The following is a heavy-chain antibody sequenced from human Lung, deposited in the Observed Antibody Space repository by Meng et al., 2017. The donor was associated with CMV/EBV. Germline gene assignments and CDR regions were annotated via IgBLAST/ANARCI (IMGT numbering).Heavy chain of an antibody. V-gene: IGHV3-53*01. Sequence: AASGFSVSGDSMSWARQAAGKGLEWVSLVSSGGSTYYADSVKGRFTISRDNSKNTLYLQMNSLRAEDTAVYYCVREGYESSGHHPGYWGQGTLVTVSS. CDR1: GFSVSGDS. D-gene: IGHD3-22*01. CDR3: VREGYESSGHHPGY. J-gene: IGHJ4*02. CDR2: VSSGGST.